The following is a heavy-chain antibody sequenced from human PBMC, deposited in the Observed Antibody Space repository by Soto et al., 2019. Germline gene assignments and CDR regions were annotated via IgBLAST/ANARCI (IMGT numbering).Heavy chain of an antibody. Sequence: QVQLVESGGGVLQPGRSLRLSCAASGFTFSSFAMHWVRQAPGKGLEWVAFISYDGSNTYYADSVKGRVTISRDNSKKTVYLEIHSLRAEDTAVYHCAQDLTLGIVGAWGHYFEYWGQGTLVTVSS. CDR2: ISYDGSNT. CDR1: GFTFSSFA. CDR3: AQDLTLGIVGAWGHYFEY. D-gene: IGHD1-26*01. J-gene: IGHJ4*02. V-gene: IGHV3-30-3*01.